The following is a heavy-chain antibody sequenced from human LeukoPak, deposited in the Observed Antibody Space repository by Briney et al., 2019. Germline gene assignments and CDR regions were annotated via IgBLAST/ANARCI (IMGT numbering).Heavy chain of an antibody. CDR1: GFTFSDYP. J-gene: IGHJ4*02. V-gene: IGHV3-64D*06. D-gene: IGHD4-11*01. Sequence: GGSLRLSCSASGFTFSDYPMHWVRQTPGKGLEYVSAISKDGDDTYYAGSVKGRFTISRDNSKNTLYPQMSSLRTEDAAVFYCVQVGSNYYLNWGQGTLVIVSS. CDR3: VQVGSNYYLN. CDR2: ISKDGDDT.